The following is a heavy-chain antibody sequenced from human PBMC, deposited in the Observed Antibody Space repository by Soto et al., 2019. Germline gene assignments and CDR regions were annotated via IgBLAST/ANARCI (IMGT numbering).Heavy chain of an antibody. CDR3: AKAGCSGGTCYLYYFDY. Sequence: LRLSCAASGFTFSNYAMSWVRQAPGKGLEWVSTISGRGGNTYYADSVKGRFTISRDNSRNTLYLQMDSLRVEDSAVYSCAKAGCSGGTCYLYYFDYWGQGALVTVSS. CDR1: GFTFSNYA. V-gene: IGHV3-23*01. J-gene: IGHJ4*02. CDR2: ISGRGGNT. D-gene: IGHD2-15*01.